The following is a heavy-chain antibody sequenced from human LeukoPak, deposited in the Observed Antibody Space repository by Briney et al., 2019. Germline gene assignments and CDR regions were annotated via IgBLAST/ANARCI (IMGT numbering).Heavy chain of an antibody. CDR2: LTGSDSRT. CDR3: AKHFYDSGSYYNVDS. J-gene: IGHJ4*02. V-gene: IGHV3-23*01. Sequence: HTGGSLRLSCAASGFILSSYPMSWVRQAPGKGLEWVSALTGSDSRTYYADSVKGRFTISRENSKKTLYLQMNSLRADDTAVYYCAKHFYDSGSYYNVDSWGQGTLVTVSS. CDR1: GFILSSYP. D-gene: IGHD3-10*01.